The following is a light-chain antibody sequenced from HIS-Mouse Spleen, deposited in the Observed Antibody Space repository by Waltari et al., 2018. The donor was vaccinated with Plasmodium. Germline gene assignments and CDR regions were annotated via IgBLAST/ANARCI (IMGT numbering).Light chain of an antibody. V-gene: IGLV3-1*01. CDR3: QAWDSSTVV. Sequence: SYELTQPPSVSVSPGQTASITCPGDKLGDKYACWYQQKPGQSPVQVIYQDSKRPSGIPGRFSGSNSGNTATLTISGTQAMDEADYYCQAWDSSTVVFGGGTKLTVL. CDR1: KLGDKY. J-gene: IGLJ2*01. CDR2: QDS.